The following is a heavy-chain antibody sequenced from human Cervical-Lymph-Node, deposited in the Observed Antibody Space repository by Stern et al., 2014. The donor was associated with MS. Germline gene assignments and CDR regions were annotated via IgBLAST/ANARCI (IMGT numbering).Heavy chain of an antibody. CDR1: GGSMRSGTYF. J-gene: IGHJ6*02. D-gene: IGHD5-24*01. CDR3: ARALARWLENDYYSYYGMDV. Sequence: QVQLQESGPGLVKPSQTLSLTCSVSGGSMRSGTYFWSWMRQPAGKELEWIGHIYTTGNTNYNPSLKSRVSISIDKSKSLFSLKWTSVTAADTAVYYCARALARWLENDYYSYYGMDVWGPGTTVTVSS. CDR2: IYTTGNT. V-gene: IGHV4-61*02.